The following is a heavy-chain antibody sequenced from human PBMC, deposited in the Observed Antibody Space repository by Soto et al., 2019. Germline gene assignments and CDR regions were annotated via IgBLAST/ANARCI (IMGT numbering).Heavy chain of an antibody. J-gene: IGHJ4*02. CDR2: IYYSGST. V-gene: IGHV4-39*01. D-gene: IGHD3-10*01. CDR3: ARPGYGSGSYYY. CDR1: GGSINITSYY. Sequence: PSETLSLTCTVSGGSINITSYYWGWIRQSPGKGLEWIGSIYYSGSTYYSPSLRSRITMSVDTSKNQFSLKLSSVTAADTAVYYCARPGYGSGSYYYWGQGTLVTVSS.